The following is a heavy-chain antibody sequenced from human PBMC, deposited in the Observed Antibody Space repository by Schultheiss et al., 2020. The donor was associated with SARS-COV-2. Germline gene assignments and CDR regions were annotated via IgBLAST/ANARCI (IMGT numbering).Heavy chain of an antibody. CDR1: GYSISSGYY. V-gene: IGHV4-38-2*01. CDR3: ARLYYYGSGTIDY. D-gene: IGHD3-10*01. CDR2: IYYSGST. Sequence: ESLKISCAVSGYSISSGYYWGWIRQPPGKGLEWIGNIYYSGSTYYNPSLKSRVTMSVDTSKNQFSLKLSSVTAADTAVYYCARLYYYGSGTIDYWGQGTLVTVSS. J-gene: IGHJ4*02.